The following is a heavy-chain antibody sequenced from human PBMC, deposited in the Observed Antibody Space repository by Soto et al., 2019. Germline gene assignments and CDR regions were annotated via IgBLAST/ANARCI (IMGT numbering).Heavy chain of an antibody. D-gene: IGHD6-6*01. CDR3: AKDGNWQHVYFDV. CDR2: SSASGRSR. V-gene: IGHV3-23*01. J-gene: IGHJ4*02. Sequence: EVQLLESGGGLVQPGGTLRLSCVASGIEFSNYTMNWVRQAPGKGLKWVSISSASGRSRYHADSVKGPLTISRHNAKNTLYLHMTNLRAEDTAVYHCAKDGNWQHVYFDVWGQVTPLTVSS. CDR1: GIEFSNYT.